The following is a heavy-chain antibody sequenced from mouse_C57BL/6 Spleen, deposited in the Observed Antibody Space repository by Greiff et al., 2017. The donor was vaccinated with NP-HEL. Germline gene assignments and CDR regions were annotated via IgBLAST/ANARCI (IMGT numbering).Heavy chain of an antibody. V-gene: IGHV3-6*01. CDR3: ARDYYVYFDY. J-gene: IGHJ2*01. CDR2: ISYDGSN. Sequence: EVQLVESGPGLVKPSQSLSLSCSVTGYSITSGYYWNWIRQFPGNKLEWMGYISYDGSNNYNPSLKNRISITRDTSKNQFFLKLNSVTTEDTATYYCARDYYVYFDYWGQGTTLTVSS. D-gene: IGHD1-1*01. CDR1: GYSITSGYY.